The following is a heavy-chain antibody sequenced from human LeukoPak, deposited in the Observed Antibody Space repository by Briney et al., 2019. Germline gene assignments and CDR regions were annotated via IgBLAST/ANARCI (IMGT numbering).Heavy chain of an antibody. Sequence: PGRSLRLSCAASGFTFSSYSMNWVRQAPGKGLEWVSYISRSSSTIYYADSVKGRFTISRDNGKNSLHLQMNSLRAEDTAVYYCASDRTTMLGMDVWGERATVTVSS. CDR2: ISRSSSTI. CDR1: GFTFSSYS. D-gene: IGHD1-1*01. V-gene: IGHV3-48*01. CDR3: ASDRTTMLGMDV. J-gene: IGHJ6*04.